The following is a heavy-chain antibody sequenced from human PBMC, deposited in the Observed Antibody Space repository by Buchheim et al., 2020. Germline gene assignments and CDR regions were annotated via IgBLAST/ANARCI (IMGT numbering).Heavy chain of an antibody. CDR3: ATHKSSGWFGIRFDY. CDR2: ISGSGGST. Sequence: EVQLLESGGGLVQPGGSLRLSCAASGFTFSSYAMSWVRQAPGKGLEWVSAISGSGGSTYYAASVKGRFTISRDNSKKPLYLQMNSLRAEDTAIYYGATHKSSGWFGIRFDYWGQGTL. CDR1: GFTFSSYA. D-gene: IGHD6-19*01. J-gene: IGHJ4*02. V-gene: IGHV3-23*01.